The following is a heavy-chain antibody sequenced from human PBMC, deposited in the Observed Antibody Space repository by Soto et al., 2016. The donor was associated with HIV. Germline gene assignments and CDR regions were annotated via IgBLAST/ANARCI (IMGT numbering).Heavy chain of an antibody. D-gene: IGHD6-19*01. CDR1: KFTVSSNY. CDR2: IYSGGRT. J-gene: IGHJ4*02. Sequence: EVQLVESGGGLVQPGGSLRLSCAAAKFTVSSNYMTWVRQAPGKGLEWVSLIYSGGRTYYADSVRGRFTISRDSSKNTLYLQMSSLRAEDTAVYYCATDAGYSSGWGFDYWGQGTLVLRLL. CDR3: ATDAGYSSGWGFDY. V-gene: IGHV3-66*01.